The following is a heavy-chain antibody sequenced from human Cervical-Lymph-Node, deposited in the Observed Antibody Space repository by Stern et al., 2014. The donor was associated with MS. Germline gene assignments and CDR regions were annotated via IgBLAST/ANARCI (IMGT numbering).Heavy chain of an antibody. CDR2: INSSVGT. Sequence: QVQLQQWGAGLLRPSETLSLTCAVHGASFSPTYWSWIRQTPGKGLEWIGEINSSVGTNYNPSLMSRPTLSVDPSRNQFSLKLSSLTAADTAMYYCARERKVERSARLLVSFDVWGQGTLVTVSS. J-gene: IGHJ3*01. CDR3: ARERKVERSARLLVSFDV. CDR1: GASFSPTY. D-gene: IGHD1-1*01. V-gene: IGHV4-34*01.